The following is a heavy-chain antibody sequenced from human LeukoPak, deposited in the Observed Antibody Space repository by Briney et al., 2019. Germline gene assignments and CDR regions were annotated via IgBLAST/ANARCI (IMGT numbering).Heavy chain of an antibody. CDR3: ARGTYYYDSSGYLDY. CDR1: GYTFTGYY. D-gene: IGHD3-22*01. V-gene: IGHV1-2*06. CDR2: INPNSGGT. J-gene: IGHJ4*02. Sequence: GASVKVSCKASGYTFTGYYMHWVRQAPGQGLEWMGRINPNSGGTNYAQKFQGRVTMTRDTSISTAYMELSRLRSDDTAVYYCARGTYYYDSSGYLDYWGQGTLVTVSS.